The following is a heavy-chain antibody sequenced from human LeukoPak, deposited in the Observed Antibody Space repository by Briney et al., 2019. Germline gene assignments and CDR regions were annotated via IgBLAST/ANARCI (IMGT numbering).Heavy chain of an antibody. CDR1: GASMTSYY. Sequence: KASETLSLTCTVYGASMTSYYLTWIRQPPGKGLEWIGYMYFGERTNYNPSLKSRATISIDTSKKQFSLNLKSVTAADTAVYYCARIPGDRRDDWGQGTLVTVS. D-gene: IGHD7-27*01. CDR2: MYFGERT. V-gene: IGHV4-59*01. CDR3: ARIPGDRRDD. J-gene: IGHJ4*02.